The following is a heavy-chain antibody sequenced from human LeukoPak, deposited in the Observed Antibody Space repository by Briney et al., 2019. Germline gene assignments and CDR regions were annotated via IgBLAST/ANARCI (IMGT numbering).Heavy chain of an antibody. D-gene: IGHD3-10*01. V-gene: IGHV5-51*01. CDR2: IYPGDSDT. Sequence: ASVKVSCKASGYTFISYGISWVRQMPGKGLEWMGIIYPGDSDTRYSPSFQGQVTISADKSISTAYLQWSSLKASDTAMYYCARLAKVRGVIGYFDYWGQGTLVTVSS. CDR1: GYTFISYG. J-gene: IGHJ4*02. CDR3: ARLAKVRGVIGYFDY.